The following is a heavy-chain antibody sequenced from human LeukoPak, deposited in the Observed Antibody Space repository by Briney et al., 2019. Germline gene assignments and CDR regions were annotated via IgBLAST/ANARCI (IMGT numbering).Heavy chain of an antibody. CDR1: GGSMRTGLYY. Sequence: SETLSLTCAVSGGSMRTGLYYWNWIRQPAGKGLEWIGRIYPSGNTNYNPSLESRVTISVDTAKNQFSLKLISVTAADTALYYCARGQYDFWSGYDVSWFDPWGQGTLVTVSS. CDR2: IYPSGNT. CDR3: ARGQYDFWSGYDVSWFDP. D-gene: IGHD3-3*01. J-gene: IGHJ5*02. V-gene: IGHV4-61*02.